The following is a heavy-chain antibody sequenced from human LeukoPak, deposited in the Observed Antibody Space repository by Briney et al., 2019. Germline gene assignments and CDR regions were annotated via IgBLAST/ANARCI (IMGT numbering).Heavy chain of an antibody. Sequence: SETLSLTCAVYGGSFSGYYWSWIRQPPGKGLEWNGEINHSGSTNYNPSLKSRVTISVDTSKNQFSLKLSSVTAADTAVYYCARRHYYGSGSYSYWGQGTLVTVSS. CDR3: ARRHYYGSGSYSY. D-gene: IGHD3-10*01. J-gene: IGHJ4*02. CDR1: GGSFSGYY. CDR2: INHSGST. V-gene: IGHV4-34*01.